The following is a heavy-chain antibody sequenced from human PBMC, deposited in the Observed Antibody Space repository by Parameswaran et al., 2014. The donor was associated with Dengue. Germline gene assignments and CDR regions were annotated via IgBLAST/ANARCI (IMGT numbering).Heavy chain of an antibody. V-gene: IGHV4-59*08. CDR2: IYYSGST. Sequence: RWIRQPPGKGLEWIGYIYYSGSTNYNPSLKSRVTISVDTSKNQFSLKLSSVTAADTAVYYCARHRDFWNYYMDVWGKGTTVTVSS. J-gene: IGHJ6*03. CDR3: ARHRDFWNYYMDV. D-gene: IGHD3-3*01.